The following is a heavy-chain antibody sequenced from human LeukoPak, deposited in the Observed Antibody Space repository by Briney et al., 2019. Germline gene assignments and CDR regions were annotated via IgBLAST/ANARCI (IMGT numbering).Heavy chain of an antibody. CDR3: ASSYFYDGNRYFDY. J-gene: IGHJ4*02. CDR1: GGSITSYY. Sequence: TSETLSLTCSVSGGSITSYYWNWIRQPPGKGLEWIGYIYYTGSTNSNPSLKSRLTISLDTSKKQCSLKLSSVTAADTAIYYCASSYFYDGNRYFDYWGQGALVTVSS. CDR2: IYYTGST. V-gene: IGHV4-59*08. D-gene: IGHD3-22*01.